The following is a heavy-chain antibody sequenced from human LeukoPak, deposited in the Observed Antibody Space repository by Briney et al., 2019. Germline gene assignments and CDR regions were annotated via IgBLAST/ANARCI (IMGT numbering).Heavy chain of an antibody. CDR1: GYTLTELS. CDR2: FDPEDGET. CDR3: ATGRIQLWWFDP. D-gene: IGHD5-18*01. V-gene: IGHV1-24*01. J-gene: IGHJ5*02. Sequence: ASVKVSCKVSGYTLTELSMHWVRQAPGKGLEWMGGFDPEDGETIYAQKFQGRVTMTEDTSTDTAYMELSSLRSEDTAVYYCATGRIQLWWFDPWGQGTLVTVSS.